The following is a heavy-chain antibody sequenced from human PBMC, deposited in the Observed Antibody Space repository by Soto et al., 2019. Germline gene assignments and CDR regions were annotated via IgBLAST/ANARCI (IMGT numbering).Heavy chain of an antibody. CDR2: ISSSSSTI. D-gene: IGHD3-22*01. V-gene: IGHV3-48*04. CDR3: ARALYYDSSGYFGY. CDR1: GFTFSSYS. J-gene: IGHJ4*02. Sequence: GGSLRLSCAASGFTFSSYSMNWVRQAPGKGLEWVSYISSSSSTIYYADPVKGRFTISRDNAKNSLYLQMDSLRAEDTAVYYCARALYYDSSGYFGYWGQGTPVTVSS.